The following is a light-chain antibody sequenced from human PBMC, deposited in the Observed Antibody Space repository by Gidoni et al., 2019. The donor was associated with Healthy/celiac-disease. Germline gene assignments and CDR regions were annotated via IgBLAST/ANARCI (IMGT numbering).Light chain of an antibody. CDR2: DAS. CDR3: QQDNSYSWT. J-gene: IGKJ1*01. CDR1: QSSSSW. V-gene: IGKV1-5*01. Sequence: DIQMTQSPSTLSASVGDRLTITCRARQSSSSWLAWYQQKPGKAPKLLIYDASSLESGVPSRFSGSGSGTEFTLTISSLQPDDFATYYCQQDNSYSWTFGQGTKVEIK.